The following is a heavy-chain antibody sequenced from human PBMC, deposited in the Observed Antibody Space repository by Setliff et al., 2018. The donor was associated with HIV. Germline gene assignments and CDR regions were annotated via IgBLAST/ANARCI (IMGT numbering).Heavy chain of an antibody. CDR1: GGSIRSHY. Sequence: SETLSLTCSVSGGSIRSHYWSWVRQAPGKRLEWIGNVYYSGTPTRRLSEYNPYRENPTRGTTDYNPSLRSRVTVSLDVSKSQFYLRLKSVTAADTAVYFCSRDAAPPVAGDVWSGDASWGRGTLVTVSS. CDR2: VYYSGTPTRRLSEYNPYRENPTRGTT. J-gene: IGHJ5*02. D-gene: IGHD3-3*01. V-gene: IGHV4-59*11. CDR3: SRDAAPPVAGDVWSGDAS.